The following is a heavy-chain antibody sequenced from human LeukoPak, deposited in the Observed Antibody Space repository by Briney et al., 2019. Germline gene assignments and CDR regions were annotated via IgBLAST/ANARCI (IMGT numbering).Heavy chain of an antibody. J-gene: IGHJ4*02. D-gene: IGHD4-23*01. V-gene: IGHV3-21*01. Sequence: GGSLRLSCAASEFTFSSYSMNWVRQAPGKGLEWVSSISSSSSYIYYADSVKGRFTISRDNAKNSLYLQMNSLRAEDTAVYYCARDAIYGGKTFDYWGQGTLVTVSS. CDR3: ARDAIYGGKTFDY. CDR1: EFTFSSYS. CDR2: ISSSSSYI.